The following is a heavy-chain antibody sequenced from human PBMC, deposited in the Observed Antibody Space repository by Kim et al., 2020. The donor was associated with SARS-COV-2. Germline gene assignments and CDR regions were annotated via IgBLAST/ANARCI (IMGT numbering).Heavy chain of an antibody. V-gene: IGHV3-21*01. CDR1: GFSFSSYS. CDR3: AKGPPAYAEPFDS. Sequence: GESLKISCAASGFSFSSYSMAWVRQAPGKGLEWVASINRKSDYIYYTDSVKGRFIISRDNAKNSLYLQMNYLRAEDTAVYSCAKGPPAYAEPFDSWGQGTLVTVSS. D-gene: IGHD2-2*01. CDR2: INRKSDYI. J-gene: IGHJ4*02.